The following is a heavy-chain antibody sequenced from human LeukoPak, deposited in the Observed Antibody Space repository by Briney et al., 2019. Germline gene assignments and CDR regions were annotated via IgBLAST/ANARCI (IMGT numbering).Heavy chain of an antibody. J-gene: IGHJ3*02. CDR3: ASFYYNSGYGAFDI. CDR2: ISRSATTI. CDR1: GFTFSSYE. D-gene: IGHD3-10*01. Sequence: GGSLRLSCAASGFTFSSYEMNWVRQAPGKGLKWVSSISRSATTIYYADSVKGRFTISRDNSKNTLYLQMNSLRAEDTAVYYCASFYYNSGYGAFDIWGQGTMVTVSS. V-gene: IGHV3-48*03.